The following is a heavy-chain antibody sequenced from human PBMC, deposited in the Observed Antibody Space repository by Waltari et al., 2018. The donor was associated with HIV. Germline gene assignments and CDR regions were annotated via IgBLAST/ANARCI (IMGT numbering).Heavy chain of an antibody. CDR3: ARDLYSSGWGYFDY. CDR2: IKQDGSEK. J-gene: IGHJ4*02. D-gene: IGHD6-19*01. CDR1: GFPFSSYW. Sequence: EVQLVESGGGLVQPGGSLRLSCAASGFPFSSYWMSWVRQAPGKGLEWVANIKQDGSEKYYVDSVKGRFTISRDNAKNSLYLQMNSLRAEDTAVYYCARDLYSSGWGYFDYWGQGTLVTVSS. V-gene: IGHV3-7*01.